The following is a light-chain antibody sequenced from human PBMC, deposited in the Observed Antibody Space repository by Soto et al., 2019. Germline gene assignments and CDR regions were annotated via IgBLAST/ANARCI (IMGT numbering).Light chain of an antibody. CDR3: QQYGGSPMHT. CDR2: GAS. V-gene: IGKV3-20*01. J-gene: IGKJ2*01. CDR1: QSVSSSY. Sequence: EIVLTQSPGPLSLSPGERATLSCRASQSVSSSYLAWYQQKPGQAPRLLIYGASSRATGIPDRFSGSGSGTDFTLTISRLEPEDFAVYYCQQYGGSPMHTFGQGTKLEIK.